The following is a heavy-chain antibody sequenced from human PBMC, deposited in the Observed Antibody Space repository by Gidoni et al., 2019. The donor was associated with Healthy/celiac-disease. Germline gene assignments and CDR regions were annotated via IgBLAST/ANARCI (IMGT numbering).Heavy chain of an antibody. CDR1: GGSFSGYY. Sequence: QVQLQQWGAGLLKPSETLSLTCAVYGGSFSGYYWSWIRQQPGKGLEWIGEINHSGSTNYNPSLKSRVTISVDTSKNQFSLKLSSVTAADTAVYYCARGRSGGSCYGYWGQGTLVTVSS. V-gene: IGHV4-34*01. D-gene: IGHD2-15*01. CDR2: INHSGST. J-gene: IGHJ4*02. CDR3: ARGRSGGSCYGY.